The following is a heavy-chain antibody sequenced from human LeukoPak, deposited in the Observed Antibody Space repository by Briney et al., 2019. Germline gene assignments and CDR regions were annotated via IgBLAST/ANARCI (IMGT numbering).Heavy chain of an antibody. CDR2: INQDGSEK. CDR1: GFTFSTYW. J-gene: IGHJ4*02. V-gene: IGHV3-7*04. D-gene: IGHD4-17*01. CDR3: ARVGSGDLFFDY. Sequence: GGSLRLSCAASGFTFSTYWMSWVRQSPGKRLEWVANINQDGSEKQYVDSVKGRFTISRDDAKKSLYLQMNSLRVDDTAVYYCARVGSGDLFFDYWGQGTLVTVSS.